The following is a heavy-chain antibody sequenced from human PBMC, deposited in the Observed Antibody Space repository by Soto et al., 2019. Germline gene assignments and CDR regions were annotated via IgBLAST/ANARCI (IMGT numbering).Heavy chain of an antibody. J-gene: IGHJ1*01. CDR1: GLTFNTYA. V-gene: IGHV3-30*03. CDR2: ISNDGSNK. D-gene: IGHD2-2*01. Sequence: QVQLVESGGGVGQPGTSLRLSCAASGLTFNTYAMNWIRLAPGKGLEWVAVISNDGSNKYYADSVKGRFTISRDNSKNTVYLQMNSLRGEVTGVYYCASGRGYCSESSCSYFDYFQHWGQGALVIVSS. CDR3: ASGRGYCSESSCSYFDYFQH.